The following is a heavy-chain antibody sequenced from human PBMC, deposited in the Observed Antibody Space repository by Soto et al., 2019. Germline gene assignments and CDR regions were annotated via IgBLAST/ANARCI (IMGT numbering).Heavy chain of an antibody. D-gene: IGHD2-2*01. CDR1: GFTFSSYS. CDR2: ISSSSSTI. J-gene: IGHJ4*02. CDR3: ARDFSRYCSSTSCSQIFDY. Sequence: GGSLRLSCAASGFTFSSYSMNWVRQAPGKGLEWVSYISSSSSTIYYADSVKGRFTISRDNAKNSLYLQMNSLRAEDTAVYYCARDFSRYCSSTSCSQIFDYWGQGTLVTVSS. V-gene: IGHV3-48*01.